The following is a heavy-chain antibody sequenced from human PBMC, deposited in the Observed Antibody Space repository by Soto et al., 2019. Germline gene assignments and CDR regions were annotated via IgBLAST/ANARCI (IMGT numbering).Heavy chain of an antibody. V-gene: IGHV4-39*01. J-gene: IGHJ5*02. CDR3: ATRQGGSYNWFDP. D-gene: IGHD2-15*01. CDR2: IYYSGST. CDR1: GGCISSSSYS. Sequence: RTCTVSGGCISSSSYSWCWIRQPPGKGLEWIGTIYYSGSTYYNPSLKSRVTISVDTSKNQFSLKLSSVTAADTAVYYCATRQGGSYNWFDPWGQGTLVTVSS.